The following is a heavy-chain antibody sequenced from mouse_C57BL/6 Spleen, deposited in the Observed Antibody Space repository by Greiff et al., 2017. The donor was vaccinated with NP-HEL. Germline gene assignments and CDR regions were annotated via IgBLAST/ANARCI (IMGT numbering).Heavy chain of an antibody. Sequence: VKLQESGPELVKPGASVKISCKASGYAFSSSWMNWVKQRPGKGLEWIGRIYPGDGDTNYNGKFKGKATLTADKSSSTAYMQLSSLTSEDSAVYFCAKGPLGRGYFDVWGTGTTVTVSS. CDR3: AKGPLGRGYFDV. D-gene: IGHD4-1*01. CDR1: GYAFSSSW. J-gene: IGHJ1*03. CDR2: IYPGDGDT. V-gene: IGHV1-82*01.